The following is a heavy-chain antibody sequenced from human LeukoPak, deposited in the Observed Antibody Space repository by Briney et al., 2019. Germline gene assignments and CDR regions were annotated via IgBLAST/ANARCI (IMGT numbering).Heavy chain of an antibody. CDR3: ARASAMGGVDY. V-gene: IGHV4-34*01. CDR1: GGSFSGYY. CDR2: INHNGST. Sequence: NPSETQSLTCAVYGGSFSGYYWSWIRQPPGKGLEWIGEINHNGSTNYNPSLKSRVTISVDTSKNQFSLKLSSVTAADTAVYYCARASAMGGVDYWGQGTLVTVSS. D-gene: IGHD5-18*01. J-gene: IGHJ4*02.